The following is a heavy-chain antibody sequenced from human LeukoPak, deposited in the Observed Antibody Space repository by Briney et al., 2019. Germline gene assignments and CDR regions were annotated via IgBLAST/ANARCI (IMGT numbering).Heavy chain of an antibody. V-gene: IGHV3-30*02. J-gene: IGHJ4*02. CDR1: GFTFSDHC. CDR3: ARDYTGGWNDF. CDR2: MRHDGGIK. Sequence: HSGGSLRLSCEASGFTFSDHCMHWVRQAPGKGPEWVAFMRHDGGIKYYVDSVRGRCTISSANARNSLYLQMNNLRADDTAVYYCARDYTGGWNDFWGQGTLVTVSS. D-gene: IGHD7-27*01.